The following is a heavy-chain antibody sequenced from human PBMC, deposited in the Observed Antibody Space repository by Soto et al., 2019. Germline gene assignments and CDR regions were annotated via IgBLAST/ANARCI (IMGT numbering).Heavy chain of an antibody. CDR2: VSGASATI. J-gene: IGHJ3*01. D-gene: IGHD3-10*01. CDR3: VRARKWFGEWGDEIDVLNL. Sequence: QAQLVESGGGLVKPGGSLRLSCAASGFVFNDYFMSWIRQAPGKGLQWVAYVSGASATIHYADSVKGRFTISRDKAKNSLFLQMTSLRVEETAIYYCVRARKWFGEWGDEIDVLNLWGQGTMVTVSS. CDR1: GFVFNDYF. V-gene: IGHV3-11*01.